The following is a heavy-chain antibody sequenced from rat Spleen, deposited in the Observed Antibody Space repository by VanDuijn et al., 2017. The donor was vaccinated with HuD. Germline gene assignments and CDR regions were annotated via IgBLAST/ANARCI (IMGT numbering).Heavy chain of an antibody. D-gene: IGHD1-8*01. CDR3: ARPVRAGVMDA. CDR1: GFTFSDYN. Sequence: EVQLVESGGGLVQPGRSMKLSCAASGFTFSDYNMAWVRQAPKKGLEWVATISYDGSSTYYRDSVKGRFTISRDNAKSTLYLQMDSLRSEDTATYYCARPVRAGVMDAWGQGASVTVSS. CDR2: ISYDGSST. J-gene: IGHJ4*01. V-gene: IGHV5-7*01.